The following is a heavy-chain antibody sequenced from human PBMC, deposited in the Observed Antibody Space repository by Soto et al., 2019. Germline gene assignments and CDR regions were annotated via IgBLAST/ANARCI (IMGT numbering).Heavy chain of an antibody. CDR3: TRGGIIGTPPDY. CDR2: IFPGDSDT. V-gene: IGHV5-51*01. D-gene: IGHD1-7*01. Sequence: PGESLKISCQGSGYNFGAYWIGWVRQMPGKGLEWMGIIFPGDSDTRYRPSFQGQVTISVARSINTAYLQWGSLKASDTAMYFFTRGGIIGTPPDYWGQGTQVTVSS. CDR1: GYNFGAYW. J-gene: IGHJ4*02.